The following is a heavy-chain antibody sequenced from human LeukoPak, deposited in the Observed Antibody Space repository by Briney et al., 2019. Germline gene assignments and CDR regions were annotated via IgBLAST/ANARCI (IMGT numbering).Heavy chain of an antibody. J-gene: IGHJ4*02. CDR2: IYYSGST. V-gene: IGHV4-59*11. CDR1: GGSISSHY. D-gene: IGHD3-22*01. Sequence: SETLSLTCTVSGGSISSHYWSWIRQPPGKGLEWIGYIYYSGSTNYNPSLKSRVTISVDTSKNQFSLKLSSVTAADTAVYYCARGGPERYDSSGYLTYYLDYWGQGTLVTVSS. CDR3: ARGGPERYDSSGYLTYYLDY.